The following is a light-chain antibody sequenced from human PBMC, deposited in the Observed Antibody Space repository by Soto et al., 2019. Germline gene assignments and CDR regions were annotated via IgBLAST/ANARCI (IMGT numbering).Light chain of an antibody. CDR1: QSISSW. Sequence: DIQMTQSPSTLSASVGDRVTITCRASQSISSWLAWYQQKPGKAPKLLIYKASSLESVVPSRFSGSGSGTEFTLTISSLQPDDFATYYCQQDNSYFTFGPGTKVDIK. J-gene: IGKJ3*01. CDR3: QQDNSYFT. CDR2: KAS. V-gene: IGKV1-5*03.